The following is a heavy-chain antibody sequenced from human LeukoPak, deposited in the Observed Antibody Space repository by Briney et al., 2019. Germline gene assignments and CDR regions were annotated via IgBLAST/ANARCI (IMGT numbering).Heavy chain of an antibody. Sequence: PGRSLRLSCAASGFTFSGSAMHWVRQASGEGLEWVGRIRSKANSYATAYAASVKGRFTISRDDSKNTAYLQMNSLKTEDTAVYYCLVTGWVYWGQGTLVTVSS. J-gene: IGHJ4*02. CDR2: IRSKANSYAT. V-gene: IGHV3-73*01. CDR1: GFTFSGSA. CDR3: LVTGWVY. D-gene: IGHD2-21*02.